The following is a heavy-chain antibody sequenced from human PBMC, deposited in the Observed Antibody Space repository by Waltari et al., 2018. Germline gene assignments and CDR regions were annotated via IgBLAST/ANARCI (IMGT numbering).Heavy chain of an antibody. CDR3: ARGRRESVWVGDLLYYHVYGMDV. J-gene: IGHJ6*02. CDR1: GGSLSAYF. Sequence: QVRLEQWGAGLLKPSRTLSLPCDDHGGSLSAYFWIWIRQSPGKGLEWIGEVNHSGRTNYNPSLKSRVTISLDSSKSQISLRLRSVTAADTALYYCARGRRESVWVGDLLYYHVYGMDVWGQGTTVTVS. V-gene: IGHV4-34*01. D-gene: IGHD3-10*01. CDR2: VNHSGRT.